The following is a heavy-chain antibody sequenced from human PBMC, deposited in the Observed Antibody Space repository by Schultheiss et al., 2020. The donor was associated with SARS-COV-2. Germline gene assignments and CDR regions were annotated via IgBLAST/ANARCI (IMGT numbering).Heavy chain of an antibody. CDR3: ATSIVVVTGLFDY. J-gene: IGHJ4*02. CDR1: GYTFTSYG. Sequence: GESLKISCKASGYTFTSYGISWVRQAPGQGLEWMGWINPNSGGTNYAQKFQGWVTMTRDTSISTAYMELSSLRSEDTAVYYCATSIVVVTGLFDYWGQGTLVTVSS. D-gene: IGHD3-22*01. V-gene: IGHV1-2*04. CDR2: INPNSGGT.